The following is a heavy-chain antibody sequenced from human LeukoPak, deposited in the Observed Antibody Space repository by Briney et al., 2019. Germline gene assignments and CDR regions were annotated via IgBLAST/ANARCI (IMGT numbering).Heavy chain of an antibody. D-gene: IGHD1-26*01. CDR3: ARVGAADYYFDY. J-gene: IGHJ4*02. CDR1: GYTFTSYG. V-gene: IGHV1-18*01. Sequence: ASVKVSCKASGYTFTSYGVSWVRQAPGQGLEWMGWISTYTGDTNYAQKLQGRLTMTTDTSASTAFMELRSLTSDDTAVYYCARVGAADYYFDYWGQGTLVTVSS. CDR2: ISTYTGDT.